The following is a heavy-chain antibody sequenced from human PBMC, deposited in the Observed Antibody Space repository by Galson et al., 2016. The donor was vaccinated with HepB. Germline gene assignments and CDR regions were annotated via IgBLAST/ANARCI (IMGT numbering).Heavy chain of an antibody. CDR3: ARNKEVGLRTEWAY. CDR1: GFTFSNYA. V-gene: IGHV3-23*01. D-gene: IGHD1-26*01. Sequence: PLRLSCAASGFTFSNYAMIWVRQAPGKGLEWVSGISDSGTGTWYADSVKGRFTISRDNSKNTVYLQMNNVRVEDTAVYYCARNKEVGLRTEWAYWGQGTLVTVSS. CDR2: ISDSGTGT. J-gene: IGHJ4*02.